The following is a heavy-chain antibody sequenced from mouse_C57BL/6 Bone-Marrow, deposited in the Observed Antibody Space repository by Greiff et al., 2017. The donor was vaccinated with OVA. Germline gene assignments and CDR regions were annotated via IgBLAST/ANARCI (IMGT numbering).Heavy chain of an antibody. V-gene: IGHV1-9*01. CDR2: ILPGSGST. D-gene: IGHD1-1*01. Sequence: VQLQQSGAELMKPGASVKLSCKATGYTFTGYWIEWVKQRPGHGLEWIGEILPGSGSTNYNEKFKGKATFTADTSSNTAYMQLSSLTTEDSDIYYWERGELRDYYAMDYWGQGTSVTVSS. CDR1: GYTFTGYW. CDR3: ERGELRDYYAMDY. J-gene: IGHJ4*01.